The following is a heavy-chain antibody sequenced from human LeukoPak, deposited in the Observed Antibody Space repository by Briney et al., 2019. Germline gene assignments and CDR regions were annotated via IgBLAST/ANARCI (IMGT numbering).Heavy chain of an antibody. CDR2: ISGSGGST. CDR1: GFTFTTYA. D-gene: IGHD2-21*02. Sequence: PGGSLRLSCAASGFTFTTYAMGWVRQAPGKGLERVSTISGSGGSTYIADSVKGRFTISRDNSKNTLYLQMNSLGAEDTALYYCAKSGRSYCGGDCYQRPYFDYWGQGILVTVSS. V-gene: IGHV3-23*01. CDR3: AKSGRSYCGGDCYQRPYFDY. J-gene: IGHJ4*02.